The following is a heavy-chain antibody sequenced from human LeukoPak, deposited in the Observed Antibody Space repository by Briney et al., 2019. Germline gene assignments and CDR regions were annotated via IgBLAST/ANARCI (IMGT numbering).Heavy chain of an antibody. J-gene: IGHJ4*02. CDR2: ISAYNGNT. V-gene: IGHV1-18*01. CDR3: ARFKKAAAGESYDY. D-gene: IGHD6-13*01. CDR1: GYTFTSYG. Sequence: ASVKVSCKASGYTFTSYGISWVQQAPGQGLEWMGWISAYNGNTNYAQKLQGRVTMTTDTSTSTAYMELRSLRSDDTAVYYCARFKKAAAGESYDYWGQGTLVTVSS.